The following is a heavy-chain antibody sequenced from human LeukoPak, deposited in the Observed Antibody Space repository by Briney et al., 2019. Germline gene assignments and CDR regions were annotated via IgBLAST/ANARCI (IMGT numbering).Heavy chain of an antibody. V-gene: IGHV3-30-3*01. D-gene: IGHD6-19*01. CDR1: GFTFSSYA. Sequence: GGSLRLSCAASGFTFSSYAMHWVRQAPGKGLEWMAVISYDGSNKYYADSVKGRFTISRDNSKNTLYLQMNSLRAEDTAVYYCARALYSSGWYYFDYWGQGTLVTVSS. J-gene: IGHJ4*02. CDR2: ISYDGSNK. CDR3: ARALYSSGWYYFDY.